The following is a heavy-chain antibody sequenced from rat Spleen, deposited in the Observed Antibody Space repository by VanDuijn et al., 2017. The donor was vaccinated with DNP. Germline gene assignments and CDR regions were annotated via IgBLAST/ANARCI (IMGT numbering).Heavy chain of an antibody. Sequence: EVQLVESGGGLVQPGRSLKLSCAASGFTFSNYGMAWVRQAPKKGLEWIASITGGGGTTSYPDSVKGRFTISRDNAESTLYLQMNSLRSEDMATYFCARHDYYSSPYYAMDAWGQGTSVTVSS. J-gene: IGHJ4*01. CDR3: ARHDYYSSPYYAMDA. CDR2: ITGGGGTT. V-gene: IGHV5S13*01. D-gene: IGHD1-2*01. CDR1: GFTFSNYG.